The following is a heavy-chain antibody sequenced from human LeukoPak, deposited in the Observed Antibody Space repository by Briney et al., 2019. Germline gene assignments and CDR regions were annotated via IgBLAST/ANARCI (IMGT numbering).Heavy chain of an antibody. CDR2: INPNSGET. J-gene: IGHJ4*02. D-gene: IGHD1-14*01. V-gene: IGHV1-8*01. CDR3: AKHDRTRFDY. Sequence: ASVKVSCKASGYTFTSYDINWVRQATGQEPEWMGYINPNSGETGYSQKFQGRVTITRDTSISTAYMELRSLRSEDTAVYYCAKHDRTRFDYWGQGTLVTVSS. CDR1: GYTFTSYD.